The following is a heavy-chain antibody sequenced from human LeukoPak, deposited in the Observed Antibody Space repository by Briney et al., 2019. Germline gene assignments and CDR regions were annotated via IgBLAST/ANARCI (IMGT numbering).Heavy chain of an antibody. CDR3: ARVTGYMIEDYFDY. V-gene: IGHV4-59*01. CDR2: IYYSGST. Sequence: PGGSLTLSCAASGFTFSSYAMDWVRQAPGKGLEWIGSIYYSGSTNYNPSLKSRVTISVDTPKNQFSLRLRSVTAADTAVYYCARVTGYMIEDYFDYWGQGTLVTVSS. CDR1: GFTFSSYA. J-gene: IGHJ4*02. D-gene: IGHD3-22*01.